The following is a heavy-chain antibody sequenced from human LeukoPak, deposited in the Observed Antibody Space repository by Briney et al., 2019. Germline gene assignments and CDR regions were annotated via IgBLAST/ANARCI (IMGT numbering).Heavy chain of an antibody. J-gene: IGHJ3*02. CDR2: ISGSGGST. V-gene: IGHV3-23*01. CDR1: GFTFSSYA. D-gene: IGHD3-9*01. Sequence: PGGSLRLSCAASGFTFSSYAMSWVRQAPGKGLEWVSAISGSGGSTYYADSVKGRFTISRDNFKNTLYLQMNSLRAEDTAVYYCAKLHYDILTGYFPDAFDIWGQGTMVTVSS. CDR3: AKLHYDILTGYFPDAFDI.